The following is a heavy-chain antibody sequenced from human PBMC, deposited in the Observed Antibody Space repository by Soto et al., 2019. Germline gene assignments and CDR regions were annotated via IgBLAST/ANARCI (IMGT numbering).Heavy chain of an antibody. D-gene: IGHD3-16*01. Sequence: EVQLVESGGGLVQPGGSLRLSCAASGFTFSSHWMHWVRQAPGKGLVWVSRINGDGSSTTYADSVKGRFTISRDDAKSTLYLQMNSLRAEDPAVYYCARGLEEWGKPTVILGQGTLDTVSS. CDR2: INGDGSST. V-gene: IGHV3-74*01. CDR3: ARGLEEWGKPTVI. CDR1: GFTFSSHW. J-gene: IGHJ3*02.